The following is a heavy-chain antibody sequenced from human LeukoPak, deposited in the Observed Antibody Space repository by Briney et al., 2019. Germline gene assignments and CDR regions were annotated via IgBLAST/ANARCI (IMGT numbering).Heavy chain of an antibody. CDR3: AKDGVEATSIDC. CDR2: IRNDGSNE. J-gene: IGHJ4*02. CDR1: GFTFSRHG. V-gene: IGHV3-33*06. D-gene: IGHD3-3*01. Sequence: GGSLRLSCAASGFTFSRHGMHCLPHAPGKGLEWVAVIRNDGSNEYYADSVKGRFTISRDSSKNTLYLQMNSLRAEDTAVYYCAKDGVEATSIDCWGQGTLVTVSS.